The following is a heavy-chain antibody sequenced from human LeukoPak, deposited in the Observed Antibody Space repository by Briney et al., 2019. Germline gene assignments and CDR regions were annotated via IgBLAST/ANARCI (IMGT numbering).Heavy chain of an antibody. J-gene: IGHJ4*02. V-gene: IGHV4-34*01. D-gene: IGHD3-16*02. CDR1: GGSFSGYY. CDR3: ARAGWYDYVWGSYRSYGFDY. CDR2: INHSGST. Sequence: SETLSLTYAVYGGSFSGYYWSWIRQPPGKGLEWIGEINHSGSTNYNPSLKSRVTISVDTSKNQFSLKLSSVTAADTAVYYCARAGWYDYVWGSYRSYGFDYWGQGTLVTVSS.